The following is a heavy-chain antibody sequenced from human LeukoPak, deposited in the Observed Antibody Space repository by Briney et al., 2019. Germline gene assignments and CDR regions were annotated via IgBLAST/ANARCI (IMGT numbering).Heavy chain of an antibody. J-gene: IGHJ4*02. CDR3: ARIARIVGASPPDY. Sequence: GGALRLSCAASGFTFSSYEMNWVRQAPGKGLEWVSFISSSGSIIYYADSVKGRFTISRDNGKNSLYLQMNSLRAEDTAVYYCARIARIVGASPPDYWGQGTLVTVSS. CDR2: ISSSGSII. D-gene: IGHD1-26*01. V-gene: IGHV3-48*03. CDR1: GFTFSSYE.